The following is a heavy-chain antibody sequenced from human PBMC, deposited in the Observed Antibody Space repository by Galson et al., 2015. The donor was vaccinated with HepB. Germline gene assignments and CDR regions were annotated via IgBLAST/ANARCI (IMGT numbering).Heavy chain of an antibody. Sequence: CAISGDSVSSNSAAWNWIRQSPSRGLEWLGRTYYRSKWYNDYAVSVKSRITINPDTSKNQFSLQLNSVTPEDTAVYYCARDRGYGGNSIWAIDYWGQGTLVTVSS. CDR3: ARDRGYGGNSIWAIDY. J-gene: IGHJ4*02. V-gene: IGHV6-1*01. CDR2: TYYRSKWYN. D-gene: IGHD4-23*01. CDR1: GDSVSSNSAA.